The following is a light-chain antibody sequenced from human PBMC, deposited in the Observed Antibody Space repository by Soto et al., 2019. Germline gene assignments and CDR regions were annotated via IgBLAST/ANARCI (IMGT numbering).Light chain of an antibody. CDR3: HHCNNWPFT. Sequence: TVMTQAPDTLSVSPGDRATLSCRASQSVDRNLAWYQQKSGQAPRLLIDASSTKATGIEAMFSGSGSGTDFTLTISRLQSDDVADYFCHHCNNWPFTFGQGTKLEIK. CDR2: ASS. J-gene: IGKJ2*01. V-gene: IGKV3-15*01. CDR1: QSVDRN.